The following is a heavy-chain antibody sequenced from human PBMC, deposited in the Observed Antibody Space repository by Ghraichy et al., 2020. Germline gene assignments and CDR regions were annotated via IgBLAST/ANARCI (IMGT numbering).Heavy chain of an antibody. Sequence: GGSLRLSCAASGFTFSSYGMHWVRQAPGKGLEWVAVIWYDGSNKYYADSVKGRFTISRDNSKNTLYLQMNSLRAEDTAVYYCARHHAGDDAFDIWGQGTMVTVSS. V-gene: IGHV3-33*01. D-gene: IGHD1-14*01. CDR3: ARHHAGDDAFDI. CDR1: GFTFSSYG. CDR2: IWYDGSNK. J-gene: IGHJ3*02.